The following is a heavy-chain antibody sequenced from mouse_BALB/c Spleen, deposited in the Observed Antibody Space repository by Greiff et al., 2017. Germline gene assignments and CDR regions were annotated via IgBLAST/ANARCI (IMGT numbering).Heavy chain of an antibody. CDR2: INPSNGGT. D-gene: IGHD2-3*01. V-gene: IGHV1S81*02. Sequence: QVQLQQSGAELVKPGASVKLSCKASGYTFTSYYMYWVKQRPGQGLEWIGEINPSNGGTNFNEKFKSKATLTVDKSSSTAYMQLSSLTSEDSAVYYCTRSGDGYSFYWGQGTLVTVSA. CDR3: TRSGDGYSFY. CDR1: GYTFTSYY. J-gene: IGHJ3*01.